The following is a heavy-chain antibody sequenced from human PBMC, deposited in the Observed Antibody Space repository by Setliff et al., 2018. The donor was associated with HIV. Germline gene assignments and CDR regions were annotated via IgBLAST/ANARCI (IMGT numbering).Heavy chain of an antibody. V-gene: IGHV4-34*01. CDR1: GGSFSGYF. J-gene: IGHJ6*03. D-gene: IGHD6-13*01. CDR3: ARGRDSSSWYFSHYYYYYYMDV. Sequence: PSETLSLTCSVDGGSFSGYFWTWIRQSPGTGLEWIGEINHSGGVNYNPSLKSRVTISIDPSKNQFSLKLVSVTAADAGLYYCARGRDSSSWYFSHYYYYYYMDVWGKGTAVTVSS. CDR2: INHSGGV.